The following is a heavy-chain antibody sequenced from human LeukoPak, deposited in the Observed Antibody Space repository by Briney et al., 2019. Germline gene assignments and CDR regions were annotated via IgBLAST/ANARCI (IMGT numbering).Heavy chain of an antibody. CDR3: ARTCRTYDSSGCYDAFDI. Sequence: ASVKVSCKASGYTFTSYDINWVRQAAGQGLEWMGWMNPNSGNTGYAQKFQGRVTITRNTSISTAYMELSSLRSEDTAVYYCARTCRTYDSSGCYDAFDIWGQGTMVTVSS. CDR2: MNPNSGNT. V-gene: IGHV1-8*03. J-gene: IGHJ3*02. D-gene: IGHD3-22*01. CDR1: GYTFTSYD.